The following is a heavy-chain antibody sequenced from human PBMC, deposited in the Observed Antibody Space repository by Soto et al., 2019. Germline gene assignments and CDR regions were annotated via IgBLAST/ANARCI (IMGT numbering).Heavy chain of an antibody. V-gene: IGHV6-1*01. J-gene: IGHJ6*03. CDR1: GDSVSSNSAA. D-gene: IGHD1-7*01. Sequence: SQTLSLTCAISGDSVSSNSAAWNWIRLSPSRGLEWLARTYYRSRWYNDYAVAVRSRITVNPDTSKNQFSLQLTSVTPEDTAVYYCAGTTSHQWYYMDVWGKGTTVTVSS. CDR2: TYYRSRWYN. CDR3: AGTTSHQWYYMDV.